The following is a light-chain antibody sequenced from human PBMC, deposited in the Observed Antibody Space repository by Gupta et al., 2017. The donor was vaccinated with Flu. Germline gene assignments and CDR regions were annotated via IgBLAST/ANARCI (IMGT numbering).Light chain of an antibody. J-gene: IGKJ1*01. CDR2: AAS. CDR1: QSISSY. CDR3: KQSYICPRT. V-gene: IGKV1-39*01. Sequence: GDRVTITCRASQSISSYLDWYQQRPGQAPRLLILAASSWQSGVPARFSGSGYGTEFTLTLSNLQSEDFAVYYCKQSYICPRTFGQGTKLEIK.